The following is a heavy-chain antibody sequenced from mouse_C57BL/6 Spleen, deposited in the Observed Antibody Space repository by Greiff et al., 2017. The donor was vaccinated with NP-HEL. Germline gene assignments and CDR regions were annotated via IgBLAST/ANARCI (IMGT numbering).Heavy chain of an antibody. CDR3: ARRGSFLDGYFDV. V-gene: IGHV1-4*01. CDR2: INPSSGYT. CDR1: GYTFTSYT. J-gene: IGHJ1*03. Sequence: VKLQQSGAELARPGASVKMSCKASGYTFTSYTMHWVKQRPGQGLEWIGYINPSSGYTKYNQKFKDKATLTADKSSSTAYMQLSSLTSEDSAVYYCARRGSFLDGYFDVWGTGTTVTVSS.